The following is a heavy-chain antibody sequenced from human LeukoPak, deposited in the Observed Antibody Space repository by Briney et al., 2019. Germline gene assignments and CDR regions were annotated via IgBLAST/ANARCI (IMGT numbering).Heavy chain of an antibody. CDR3: ARDSRVVGATYSYYYYGMDV. Sequence: ASVKVSCKASGGTFSSYAISWVRQAPGQGLEWMGRIIRILGIANYAQKFQGRVTITADKSTSTAYMELSSLRSEDTAVYYCARDSRVVGATYSYYYYGMDVWGQGTTVTVSS. CDR1: GGTFSSYA. V-gene: IGHV1-69*04. J-gene: IGHJ6*02. D-gene: IGHD1-26*01. CDR2: IIRILGIA.